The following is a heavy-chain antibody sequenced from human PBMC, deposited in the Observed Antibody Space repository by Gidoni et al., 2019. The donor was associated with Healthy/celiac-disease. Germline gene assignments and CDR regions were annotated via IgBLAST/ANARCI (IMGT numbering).Heavy chain of an antibody. CDR2: IRSSSSYI. V-gene: IGHV3-21*01. D-gene: IGHD6-19*01. CDR1: GFTFSSYS. Sequence: EVQLVESGGGLVKPGGSLRLSCAASGFTFSSYSLNWVRQAPVKGLEWVSYIRSSSSYIYYADSVKGRFTISRENAKNSLYLQMNSLRAEDTAVYYCARDPRGGAVAGPAVPGSDYWGQGTLVTVSS. CDR3: ARDPRGGAVAGPAVPGSDY. J-gene: IGHJ4*02.